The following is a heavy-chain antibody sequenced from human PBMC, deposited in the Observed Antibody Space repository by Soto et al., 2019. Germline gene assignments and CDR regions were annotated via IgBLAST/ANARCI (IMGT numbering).Heavy chain of an antibody. CDR3: ARNPGPCYYDSSGYYYYFDY. CDR2: IYYSGST. D-gene: IGHD3-22*01. Sequence: PSETLSLTCTVSGGSISSGGYYWSWIRQHPGKGLEWIGYIYYSGSTYYNPSLKSRVTISVDTSKNQFSLKLSSVTAADTAVYYCARNPGPCYYDSSGYYYYFDYWGQGTLVTVSS. J-gene: IGHJ4*02. CDR1: GGSISSGGYY. V-gene: IGHV4-31*03.